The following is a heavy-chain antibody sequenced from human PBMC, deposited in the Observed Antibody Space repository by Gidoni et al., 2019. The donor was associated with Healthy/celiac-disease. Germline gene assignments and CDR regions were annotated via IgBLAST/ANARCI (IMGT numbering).Heavy chain of an antibody. CDR3: ARQRSSGYYYEGSWYTNEPFDY. J-gene: IGHJ4*02. CDR1: GFTFSSYW. Sequence: EVQLVESGGGLVQPGGSLRLSCAASGFTFSSYWMSWVRQAPGKGLEWVANIKQDGSEKYYVDSVKGRFTISRDNAKNSLYLQMNSLRAEDTAVYYCARQRSSGYYYEGSWYTNEPFDYWGQGTLVTVSS. V-gene: IGHV3-7*03. CDR2: IKQDGSEK. D-gene: IGHD3-22*01.